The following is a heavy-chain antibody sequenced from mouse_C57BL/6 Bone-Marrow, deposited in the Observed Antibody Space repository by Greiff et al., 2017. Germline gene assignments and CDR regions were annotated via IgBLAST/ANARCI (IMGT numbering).Heavy chain of an antibody. CDR1: GYTFTSYW. J-gene: IGHJ2*01. Sequence: VQLQQPGAELVRPGPSVKLSCKASGYTFTSYWMHWVKQRPGQGLEWIGVIDPSDSYTNYNQKFKGKATLTVDTSSSTAYMQLSSLTSEDSAVYYCARGENNYWGQGTTLTVSS. D-gene: IGHD5-2*01. CDR2: IDPSDSYT. CDR3: ARGENNY. V-gene: IGHV1-59*01.